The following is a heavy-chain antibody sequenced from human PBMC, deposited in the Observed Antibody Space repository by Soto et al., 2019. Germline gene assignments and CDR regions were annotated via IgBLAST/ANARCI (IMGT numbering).Heavy chain of an antibody. CDR3: AGRRAGDYYFDY. V-gene: IGHV4-39*01. CDR1: GGSVSSSSYY. CDR2: IYYTGGT. D-gene: IGHD1-26*01. J-gene: IGHJ4*02. Sequence: LSLTCTVSGGSVSSSSYYWGWIRQPPGKGLEWIGTIYYTGGTSYSPSLKSRVTISVDTSKTQFSLNLKSVTAADTAVYYCAGRRAGDYYFDYWGQGTLVTVSS.